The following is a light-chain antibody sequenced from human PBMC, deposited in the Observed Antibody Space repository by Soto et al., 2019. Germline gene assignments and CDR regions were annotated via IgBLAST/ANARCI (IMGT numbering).Light chain of an antibody. J-gene: IGKJ4*01. CDR2: AAS. CDR1: PGIGSW. V-gene: IGKV1-12*01. Sequence: DIQMTQSPSSVSASVGDRVTITYQARPGIGSWLVWYQQKPGKAPKFLSYAASNLQSGVTPRFSGRGSGTVFSLTISTLLLEAFATYYWQQANSFPPSFGGGTKVEIK. CDR3: QQANSFPPS.